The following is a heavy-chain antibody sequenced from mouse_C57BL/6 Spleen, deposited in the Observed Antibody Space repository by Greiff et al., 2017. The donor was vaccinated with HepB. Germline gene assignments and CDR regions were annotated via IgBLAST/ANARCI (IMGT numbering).Heavy chain of an antibody. D-gene: IGHD1-1*01. J-gene: IGHJ2*01. CDR3: TIWITTVVATGFDY. CDR2: IDPENGDT. CDR1: GFNIKDDY. Sequence: EVQLQQSGAELVRPGASVKLSCTASGFNIKDDYMHWVKQRPEQGLEWIGWIDPENGDTEYASKFQGKATITADTSSNTAYLQLSSLTSEDTAVYYCTIWITTVVATGFDYWGQGTTLTVSS. V-gene: IGHV14-4*01.